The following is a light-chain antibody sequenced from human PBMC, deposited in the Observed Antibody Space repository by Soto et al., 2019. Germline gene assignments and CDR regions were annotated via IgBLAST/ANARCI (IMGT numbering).Light chain of an antibody. V-gene: IGKV3-20*01. CDR3: QQYDSSPVT. CDR2: GAS. Sequence: EIVLTQSPGTLSLSPGERATLSCRASQSVSSSYLAWYQQKPGQAPRLLIYGASSRATGIPDRFSGSGSGTDFALTIGRLEPEDVGVYCCQQYDSSPVTFGQGTKVEMK. J-gene: IGKJ1*01. CDR1: QSVSSSY.